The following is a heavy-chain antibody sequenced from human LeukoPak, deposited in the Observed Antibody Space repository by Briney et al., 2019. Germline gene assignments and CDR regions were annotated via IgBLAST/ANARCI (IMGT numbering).Heavy chain of an antibody. D-gene: IGHD1-26*01. CDR2: IIPILGVA. CDR3: ARVRGVGAPYDAFDI. J-gene: IGHJ3*02. V-gene: IGHV1-69*04. CDR1: GGTFSSYA. Sequence: GSSVKVSCKASGGTFSSYAISWVRQAPGQGLEWMGRIIPILGVANYAQKFQGRVKITADKSTSTAYMELSSLRSEDTAVYYCARVRGVGAPYDAFDICRQGTMVTVSS.